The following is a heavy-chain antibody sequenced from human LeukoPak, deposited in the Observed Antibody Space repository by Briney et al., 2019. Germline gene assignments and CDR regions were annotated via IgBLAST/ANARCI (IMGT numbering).Heavy chain of an antibody. CDR3: ARRSYYDSGGYYYDF. CDR2: IYPDDSDT. Sequence: GESRKISCKGSGYSFTSYWIGWVRQMPGKGLEWMGIIYPDDSDTRYSPSFQGQVTISADKSISTAYLQWSSLKASDTAMYYCARRSYYDSGGYYYDFWGQGTLVTVSS. V-gene: IGHV5-51*01. D-gene: IGHD3-22*01. CDR1: GYSFTSYW. J-gene: IGHJ4*02.